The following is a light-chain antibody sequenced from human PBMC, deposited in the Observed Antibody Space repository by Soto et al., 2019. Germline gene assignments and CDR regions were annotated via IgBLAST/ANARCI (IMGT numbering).Light chain of an antibody. CDR1: QSVSNNY. J-gene: IGKJ1*01. CDR2: GAS. Sequence: EIVLTQSPGTLSLSPGERATLSCRASQSVSNNYLAWYQQKPGQAPRLLIYGASNRATGIPDRFSVSGSGTDFTLTISRLEPEEIAVYYCQQYGSSGTFGQGTKVDIK. V-gene: IGKV3-20*01. CDR3: QQYGSSGT.